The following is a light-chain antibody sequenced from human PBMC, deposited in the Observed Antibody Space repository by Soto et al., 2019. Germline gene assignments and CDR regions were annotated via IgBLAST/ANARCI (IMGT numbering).Light chain of an antibody. V-gene: IGLV2-14*01. CDR1: STDVGGYNY. CDR3: SSYTSSSTYV. Sequence: QSALTQPASVSGSPGQSIAISCTGNSTDVGGYNYVSWYQQHPGKAPKLMIYDVSNRPSGVSDRFSGSKSGNTASLTISGLQAEDEADYCCSSYTSSSTYVYGTGTKLTVL. J-gene: IGLJ1*01. CDR2: DVS.